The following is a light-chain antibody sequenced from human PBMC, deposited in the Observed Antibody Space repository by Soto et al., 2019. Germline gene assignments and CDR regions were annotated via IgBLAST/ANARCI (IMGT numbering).Light chain of an antibody. CDR2: DAS. CDR1: QSVSSSY. CDR3: QQYGSSPRT. J-gene: IGKJ1*01. Sequence: EIVLTQSPGTLSLSPGETATLSCRANQSVSSSYLAWYQQKPGQAPRLLIYDASSRATGIPDRFSGSASGTDFTLTISRLEPEDFAVYYCQQYGSSPRTFGQGTKVEIK. V-gene: IGKV3-20*01.